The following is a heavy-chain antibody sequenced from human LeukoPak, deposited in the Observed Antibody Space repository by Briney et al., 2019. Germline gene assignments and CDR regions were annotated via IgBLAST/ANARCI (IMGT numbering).Heavy chain of an antibody. Sequence: PGGSLRLSCAASGFTFSSYAMSWVRQAPGKGLEWVSAISGSGGSTYYADSVKGRFTISRDDSKNTLYLQMNNLRAEDTAVYYCAKEATEYTSRALDYWGQGTLVTVSS. D-gene: IGHD6-13*01. CDR1: GFTFSSYA. CDR3: AKEATEYTSRALDY. J-gene: IGHJ4*02. V-gene: IGHV3-23*01. CDR2: ISGSGGST.